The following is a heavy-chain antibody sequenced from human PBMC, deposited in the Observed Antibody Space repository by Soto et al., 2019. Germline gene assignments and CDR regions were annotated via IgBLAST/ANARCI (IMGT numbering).Heavy chain of an antibody. J-gene: IGHJ4*02. CDR2: IIPIFGTA. V-gene: IGHV1-69*01. CDR3: ARDATYYYDSSGSYHGDVYFDY. CDR1: GGTFSSYA. Sequence: QVQLVQSGAEVKKPGSSVKVSCKASGGTFSSYAISWVRQAPGQGLEWMGGIIPIFGTANYAQKFQGRVTITADESTSTAYMELSSLRSEDTAVYYCARDATYYYDSSGSYHGDVYFDYWGQGTLVTVSS. D-gene: IGHD3-22*01.